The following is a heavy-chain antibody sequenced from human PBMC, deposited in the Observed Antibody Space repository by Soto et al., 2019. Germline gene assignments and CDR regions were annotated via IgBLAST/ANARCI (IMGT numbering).Heavy chain of an antibody. J-gene: IGHJ4*02. D-gene: IGHD4-17*01. CDR2: ISGYNGNT. Sequence: ASVKVSCNASGYTFTSYGISWVRQAPGQGLEWMGWISGYNGNTNYAQKLQGRVTMTTDTSTSTAYMELSSLRADDTATYYCAKDVGYGVTLFDFWGQGTLVTVSS. CDR1: GYTFTSYG. CDR3: AKDVGYGVTLFDF. V-gene: IGHV1-18*01.